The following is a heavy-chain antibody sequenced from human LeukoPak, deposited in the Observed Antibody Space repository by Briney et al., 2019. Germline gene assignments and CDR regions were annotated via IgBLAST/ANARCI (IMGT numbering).Heavy chain of an antibody. D-gene: IGHD2-15*01. CDR2: ISGSGGTT. V-gene: IGHV3-23*01. J-gene: IGHJ4*02. CDR1: GFTFTSYA. CDR3: ARDLGYCSGGSCYDLFDY. Sequence: GGSLRLSCVASGFTFTSYAMSWVRHAPEKGLEWVSVISGSGGTTHDADSVKGRFTISRDNSKNTLYLQMNSLRGEDTAVYYCARDLGYCSGGSCYDLFDYWGQGTLATVSS.